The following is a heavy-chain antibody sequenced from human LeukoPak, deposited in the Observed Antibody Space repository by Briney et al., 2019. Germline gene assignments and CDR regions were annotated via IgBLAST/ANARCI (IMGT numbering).Heavy chain of an antibody. CDR1: GGSISSYY. V-gene: IGHV4-59*08. D-gene: IGHD6-13*01. CDR2: IYYSGST. CDR3: ARQEGIAAAGPPNYYYYGMDV. Sequence: PSETLSLTCTVSGGSISSYYWSWIRQPPGKGLEWIGYIYYSGSTNYNPSLKSRVTISVDTSKNRFSLKLSSVTAADTAVYYCARQEGIAAAGPPNYYYYGMDVWGQGTTVTVSS. J-gene: IGHJ6*02.